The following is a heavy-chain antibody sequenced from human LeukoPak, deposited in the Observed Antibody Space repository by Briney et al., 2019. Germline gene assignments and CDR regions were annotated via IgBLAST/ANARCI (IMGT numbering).Heavy chain of an antibody. J-gene: IGHJ4*02. CDR3: AREAYYGSGRSRQPSPV. CDR1: GFTFSSYA. V-gene: IGHV3-30*15. CDR2: ISKDGSNE. Sequence: GTSLRLSCAASGFTFSSYAMYWVRQAPGKGLEWVALISKDGSNEDHADSVKGRFTISRDNSRTTLYLQMSSLRPEDTAAYYCAREAYYGSGRSRQPSPVWGQGTLVTVSS. D-gene: IGHD3-10*01.